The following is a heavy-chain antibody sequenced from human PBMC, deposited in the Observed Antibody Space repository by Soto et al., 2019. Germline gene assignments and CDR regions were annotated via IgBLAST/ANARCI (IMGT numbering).Heavy chain of an antibody. D-gene: IGHD2-15*01. J-gene: IGHJ3*02. CDR1: GFTFSSYS. CDR3: AREYCSGGSCWPDAFDI. Sequence: GGSLRLSCAASGFTFSSYSMNWVRQAPGKGLEWVSSISSSSYIYYADSVKGRFTISRDNAKNSLYLQMNSLRAEDTAVYYCAREYCSGGSCWPDAFDIWGQGTMVTVSS. CDR2: ISSSSYI. V-gene: IGHV3-21*01.